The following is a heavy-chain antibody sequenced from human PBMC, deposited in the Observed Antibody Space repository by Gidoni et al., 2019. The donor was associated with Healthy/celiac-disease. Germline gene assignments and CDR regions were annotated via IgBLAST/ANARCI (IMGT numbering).Heavy chain of an antibody. CDR1: GGSISSYY. CDR3: ARDRYYYDSSGYYVRAFDY. J-gene: IGHJ4*02. D-gene: IGHD3-22*01. V-gene: IGHV4-59*01. CDR2: IYYSGST. Sequence: QVQLQESGPGLATPSETLSLTCTVSGGSISSYYWSWIRQPPGKGLEWIGYIYYSGSTNYNPSLKSRVTISVDTSKNQFSLKLSSVTAADTAVYYCARDRYYYDSSGYYVRAFDYWGQGTLVTVSS.